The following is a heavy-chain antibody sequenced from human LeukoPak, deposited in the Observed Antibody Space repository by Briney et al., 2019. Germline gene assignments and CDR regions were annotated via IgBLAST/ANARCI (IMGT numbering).Heavy chain of an antibody. CDR3: SRVPINWFDP. J-gene: IGHJ5*02. CDR1: GFTVSSNY. V-gene: IGHV3-66*01. Sequence: GGSLRLSCAASGFTVSSNYMSWVRQAPGKGLEWVSVIYSGGSTYYADSVKGRFTISRDNSKNTLYLQMNSLRAEDTAVYYCSRVPINWFDPWGQEPLVTVSS. D-gene: IGHD3-3*01. CDR2: IYSGGST.